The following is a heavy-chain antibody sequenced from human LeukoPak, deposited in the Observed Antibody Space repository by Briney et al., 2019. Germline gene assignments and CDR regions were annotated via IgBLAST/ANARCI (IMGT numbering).Heavy chain of an antibody. Sequence: GGSLRLSCVVSGFTFRNYWMSWVRQAPGKGLEWVANINQDGGEKYYVDSVKGRFTISRDNVKNSLYLQMNSLRVEDTAVYYCTRDGDGSGSYPLNSWGQGTLVTVSS. CDR2: INQDGGEK. D-gene: IGHD3-10*01. CDR1: GFTFRNYW. J-gene: IGHJ4*02. CDR3: TRDGDGSGSYPLNS. V-gene: IGHV3-7*03.